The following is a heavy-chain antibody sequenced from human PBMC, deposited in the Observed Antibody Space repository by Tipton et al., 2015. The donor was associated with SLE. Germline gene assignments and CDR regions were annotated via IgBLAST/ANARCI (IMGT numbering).Heavy chain of an antibody. CDR3: ATPGPQRAFDI. Sequence: AGLVKPSETLSLTCAVYGGSFSGYYWSWIRQPPGKGLEWIGEINHSGSTNYNPSLKSRVTISVDTSKNQFSLKLSSVTAADTAVYYCATPGPQRAFDIWGQGTMVTVSS. CDR1: GGSFSGYY. CDR2: INHSGST. V-gene: IGHV4-34*01. J-gene: IGHJ3*02. D-gene: IGHD3-10*01.